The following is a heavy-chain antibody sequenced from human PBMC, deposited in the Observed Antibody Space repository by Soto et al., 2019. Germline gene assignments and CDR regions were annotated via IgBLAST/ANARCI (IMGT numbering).Heavy chain of an antibody. CDR3: TTVPGYYRVGEVNY. CDR2: INPSGGST. J-gene: IGHJ4*02. Sequence: GASVKVSCKASGYTLTSYSMHWVRQAPGQGLEWMGIINPSGGSTSYAQKFQGRVTMTRDMSTSIVYMELSSLRSEDTAVYYCTTVPGYYRVGEVNYWGQGTLVTVSA. CDR1: GYTLTSYS. V-gene: IGHV1-46*01. D-gene: IGHD3-3*01.